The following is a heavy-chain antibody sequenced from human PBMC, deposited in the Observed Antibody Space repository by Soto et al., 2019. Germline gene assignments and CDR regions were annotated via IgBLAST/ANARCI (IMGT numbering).Heavy chain of an antibody. CDR1: GGSISSGGYY. D-gene: IGHD3-10*01. CDR2: IFYSGST. Sequence: SETLSLTCTVSGGSISSGGYYWSWIRHHPGKGLEWIGYIFYSGSTFYSPSLKSRVTISVDRSKNQFSLKLSSVTAADTAVYYCARSGDYGSGSYPPNWFDPWGQGTLVTVSS. J-gene: IGHJ5*02. V-gene: IGHV4-31*03. CDR3: ARSGDYGSGSYPPNWFDP.